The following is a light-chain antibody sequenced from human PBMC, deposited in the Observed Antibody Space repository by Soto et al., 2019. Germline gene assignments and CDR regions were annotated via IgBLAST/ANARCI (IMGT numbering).Light chain of an antibody. CDR2: KAS. Sequence: DIQLTQSPSTLSASVGDRVTITCRASQSINGWLAWYQQKPGQAPNLLIYKASTLESGVPSRFSGSGSGTQFSLIISGLQPEDFATYYCQQYHGFWFGQGTKVDIK. J-gene: IGKJ1*01. CDR3: QQYHGFW. V-gene: IGKV1-5*03. CDR1: QSINGW.